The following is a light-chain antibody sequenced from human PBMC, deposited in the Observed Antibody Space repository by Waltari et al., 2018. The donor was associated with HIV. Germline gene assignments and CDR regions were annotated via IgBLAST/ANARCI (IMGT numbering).Light chain of an antibody. CDR2: AAS. V-gene: IGKV3-15*01. CDR1: QTVHSN. J-gene: IGKJ2*01. Sequence: EILMTQSPATLSVSPGGGGTLSCRASQTVHSNLAWFQQKPGQAPRLLIYAASTRATDIPDRFSAIGSGTEFTLTISSLQSEDFAVYFCQQYHKWPETFGQGTKLEIK. CDR3: QQYHKWPET.